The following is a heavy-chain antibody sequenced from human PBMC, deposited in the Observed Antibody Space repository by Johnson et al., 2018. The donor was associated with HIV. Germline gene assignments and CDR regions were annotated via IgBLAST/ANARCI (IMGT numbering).Heavy chain of an antibody. D-gene: IGHD1-26*01. V-gene: IGHV3-30*04. CDR3: ARDSPRIVGVPDAFDS. Sequence: QVQLVESGVGVVQPGRSLRLSCAASGFTFSSYAMHWVRQAPGKGLEWVAVISYDGSNKYYADSVKGRFTISRDNSKNTLYLQMNSLRAEDTAVYYCARDSPRIVGVPDAFDSWGQGTMVTVSS. J-gene: IGHJ3*02. CDR1: GFTFSSYA. CDR2: ISYDGSNK.